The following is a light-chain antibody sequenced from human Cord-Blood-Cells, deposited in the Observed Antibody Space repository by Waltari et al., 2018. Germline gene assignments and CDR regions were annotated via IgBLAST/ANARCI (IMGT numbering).Light chain of an antibody. V-gene: IGLV2-23*02. CDR3: CSYAGSSTYV. CDR1: SSDVGSYNL. Sequence: QSALTQPASVSGSPGQSITISCTGTSSDVGSYNLVSWYQQHPGKAPKLMSYEVSKRPSGVSNRFSGSKSGNTASLTISGRQAEDEADYYCCSYAGSSTYVFGTGTKVTVL. CDR2: EVS. J-gene: IGLJ1*01.